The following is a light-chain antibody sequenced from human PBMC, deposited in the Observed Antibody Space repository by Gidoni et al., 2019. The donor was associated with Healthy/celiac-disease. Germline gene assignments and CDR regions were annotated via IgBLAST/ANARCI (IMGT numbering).Light chain of an antibody. Sequence: DIVMTQSPDSLAVSLGERATINCKSSQSVLYSSKNTNSLAWYQQKPGQPPKLLIYWASTRESGVPDRFSGSGSGTDFTLTISSLQAEDVAVYYCQQYYSTPMYTFGQGTKLEIK. V-gene: IGKV4-1*01. CDR1: QSVLYSSKNTNS. CDR2: WAS. J-gene: IGKJ2*01. CDR3: QQYYSTPMYT.